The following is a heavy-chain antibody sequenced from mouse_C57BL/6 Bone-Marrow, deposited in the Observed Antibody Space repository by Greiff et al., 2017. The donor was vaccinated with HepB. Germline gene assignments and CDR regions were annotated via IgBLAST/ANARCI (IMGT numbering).Heavy chain of an antibody. J-gene: IGHJ3*01. Sequence: EVKLVESGGGLVQSGRSLRLSCATSGFTFSDFYMEWVRQAPGKGLEWIAASRNKANDYTTEYSASVKGRFIVSRDTSQSILYLQMNALRAEDTAIYYCARDASYGNSWFAYWGQGTLVTVSA. D-gene: IGHD2-1*01. CDR1: GFTFSDFY. V-gene: IGHV7-1*01. CDR3: ARDASYGNSWFAY. CDR2: SRNKANDYTT.